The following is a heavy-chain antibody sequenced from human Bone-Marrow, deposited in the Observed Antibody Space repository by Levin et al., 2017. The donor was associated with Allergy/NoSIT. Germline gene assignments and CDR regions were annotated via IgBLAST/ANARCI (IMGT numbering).Heavy chain of an antibody. CDR2: IYSGGST. CDR1: GFPVSNTY. CDR3: GRDVGP. V-gene: IGHV3-53*01. D-gene: IGHD1-26*01. J-gene: IGHJ3*01. Sequence: ESLKISCAASGFPVSNTYVWWVRQAPGKGLEWVSLIYSGGSTYYADSVKGRFSISRDGSKNTLYLQMNSLRAEDTAMYYCGRDVGPWGQGTMVTVSS.